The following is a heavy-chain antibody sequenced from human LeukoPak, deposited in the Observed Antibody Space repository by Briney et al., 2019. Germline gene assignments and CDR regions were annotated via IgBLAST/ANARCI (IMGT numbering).Heavy chain of an antibody. D-gene: IGHD1-1*01. Sequence: ASVKVSCKASGYTFTGYYMHWVRQAPGQGLEWMGWINPNSGGTNYAQKFQGRVTVTRDTSISTAYMELSRLRSDDTAVYYCARDWNWNDATWFDPWGQGTLVTVSS. J-gene: IGHJ5*02. CDR2: INPNSGGT. V-gene: IGHV1-2*02. CDR1: GYTFTGYY. CDR3: ARDWNWNDATWFDP.